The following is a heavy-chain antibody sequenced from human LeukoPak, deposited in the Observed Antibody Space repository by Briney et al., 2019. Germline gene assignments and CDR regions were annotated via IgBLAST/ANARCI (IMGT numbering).Heavy chain of an antibody. CDR2: ISSSSSYI. V-gene: IGHV3-21*01. D-gene: IGHD3-22*01. J-gene: IGHJ4*02. CDR1: GFTFSSYS. CDR3: ARDASYYDSSGYSLVDN. Sequence: PGGSLRLSCAASGFTFSSYSMNWVRQAPGKGLEWVSSISSSSSYIYYADSVKGRFTISRDNAKNSLYLQMNSLRAEDTAVYYCARDASYYDSSGYSLVDNWGQGTLVTVSS.